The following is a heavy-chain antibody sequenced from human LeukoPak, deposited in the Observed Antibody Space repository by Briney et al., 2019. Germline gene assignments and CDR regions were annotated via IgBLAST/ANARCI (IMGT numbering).Heavy chain of an antibody. D-gene: IGHD3-10*02. CDR2: ISSSGSTI. CDR1: GFTFSSYE. Sequence: GGPLRLSCAASGFTFSSYEVNWVRQAPGKGLEWVSYISSSGSTIYYADSVKGRFTISRDNAKNSLYLQMNSLRAEDTAVYYCAELGITMIGGVWGKGTTVTISS. CDR3: AELGITMIGGV. J-gene: IGHJ6*04. V-gene: IGHV3-48*03.